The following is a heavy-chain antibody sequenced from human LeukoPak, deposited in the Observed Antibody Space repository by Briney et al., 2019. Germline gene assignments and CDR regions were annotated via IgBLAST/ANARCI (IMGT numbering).Heavy chain of an antibody. Sequence: GGSLRLSCAASGFTFSSYSMNWVRQAPGKGLEWVSSISSSSSYIYYADSVKGRFTISRDNAKNSLYLQMNSLRAEDTAVYYCARGGCSYGWIDYWGQGTLVTVSS. J-gene: IGHJ4*02. D-gene: IGHD5-18*01. CDR1: GFTFSSYS. CDR2: ISSSSSYI. V-gene: IGHV3-21*01. CDR3: ARGGCSYGWIDY.